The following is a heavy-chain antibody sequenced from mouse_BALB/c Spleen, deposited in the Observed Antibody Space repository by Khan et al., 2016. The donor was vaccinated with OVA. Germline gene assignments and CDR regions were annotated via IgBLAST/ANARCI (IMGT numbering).Heavy chain of an antibody. Sequence: EVQLQESGPGLVKPSQSLSLTCTVTGYSITSGYGWIWIRQFPGNKLEWMGYISYSGSTNYNPSLKSRISITRDTSKNQFFLQLNSVTTEDAATYYCARTARIKYWGQGTTLTVSS. CDR2: ISYSGST. D-gene: IGHD1-2*01. V-gene: IGHV3-2*02. CDR3: ARTARIKY. CDR1: GYSITSGYG. J-gene: IGHJ2*01.